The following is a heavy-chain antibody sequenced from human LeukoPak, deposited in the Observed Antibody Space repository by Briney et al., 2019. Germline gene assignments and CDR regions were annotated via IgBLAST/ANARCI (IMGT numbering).Heavy chain of an antibody. D-gene: IGHD6-19*01. J-gene: IGHJ6*03. Sequence: SVKVSCKASGGTFSSYAISWVRQAPGQGLEWMGGIIPIFGTANYAQKFQGRVTITADKSTSTAYMGLSSLRSEDTAVYYCARVGQWLVGGHMDVWGKGTTVTVSS. V-gene: IGHV1-69*06. CDR2: IIPIFGTA. CDR3: ARVGQWLVGGHMDV. CDR1: GGTFSSYA.